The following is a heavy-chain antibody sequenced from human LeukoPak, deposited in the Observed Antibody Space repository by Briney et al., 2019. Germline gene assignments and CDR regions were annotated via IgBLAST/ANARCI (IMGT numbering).Heavy chain of an antibody. Sequence: HGESLKISCKGSGYSFTNYWIGWVRQLPGKGLEWMGIIYPGDSNTRDSPSFQGQVTISADKSISTAYLQWSSLKASDTAMYYCARQAAAPDYWGQGTLVTVSS. CDR1: GYSFTNYW. J-gene: IGHJ4*02. CDR3: ARQAAAPDY. V-gene: IGHV5-51*01. CDR2: IYPGDSNT. D-gene: IGHD6-13*01.